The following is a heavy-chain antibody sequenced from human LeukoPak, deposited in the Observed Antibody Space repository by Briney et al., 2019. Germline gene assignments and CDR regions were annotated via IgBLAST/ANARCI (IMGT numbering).Heavy chain of an antibody. Sequence: GASVKVSCKAPGYTFTSYAMHWVRQAPGQRLEWMGWINAGNGNTKYSQKFQGRVTITRDTSASTAYMELSSLRSEDTAVYYCASAAAGTGEYFQHWGQGTLVTVSS. CDR3: ASAAAGTGEYFQH. V-gene: IGHV1-3*01. J-gene: IGHJ1*01. D-gene: IGHD6-13*01. CDR2: INAGNGNT. CDR1: GYTFTSYA.